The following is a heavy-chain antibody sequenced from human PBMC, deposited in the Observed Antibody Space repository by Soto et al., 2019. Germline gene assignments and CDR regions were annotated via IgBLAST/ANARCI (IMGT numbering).Heavy chain of an antibody. J-gene: IGHJ4*02. V-gene: IGHV4-39*01. CDR3: GAQDSGGYYAEY. CDR2: IHYSGST. D-gene: IGHD3-22*01. Sequence: QLQLQESGPGLVKPSETLSLTCTVSGDSVTISDYYWGWIRQPPGKGLEWIGSIHYSGSTDYNPSLKTRDRTTGDTSKKQFSLKLTAVTAADAAVYYCGAQDSGGYYAEYWGQGTLVTVSA. CDR1: GDSVTISDYY.